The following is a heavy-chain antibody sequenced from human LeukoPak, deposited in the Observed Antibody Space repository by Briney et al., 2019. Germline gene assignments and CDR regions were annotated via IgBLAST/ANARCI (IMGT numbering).Heavy chain of an antibody. V-gene: IGHV5-51*01. Sequence: GESLKISCKGSGYRFSDYWIGWVRQMPGKGLEWMGIICPGDSDIRYSPSFQGQVTISADKSISIAYLQWSSLKASDTAMYYCGTHVGDSGNHGSVVATYYWGQGTLVTVSS. CDR3: GTHVGDSGNHGSVVATYY. D-gene: IGHD1-26*01. J-gene: IGHJ4*02. CDR2: ICPGDSDI. CDR1: GYRFSDYW.